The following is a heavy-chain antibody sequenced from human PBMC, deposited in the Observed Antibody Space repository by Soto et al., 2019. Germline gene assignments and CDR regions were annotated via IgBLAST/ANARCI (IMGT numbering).Heavy chain of an antibody. CDR1: GFTFSSFW. Sequence: PGGSLRLSCAASGFTFSSFWMSWVRQAPGKGLEWVANIKQDGSEKYQVDPVKGRFTISRDNAKNSLYLQMNSLRVEDTAVYYCARHEGTWFDPWGQGTLVTVSS. J-gene: IGHJ5*02. CDR3: ARHEGTWFDP. D-gene: IGHD3-10*01. CDR2: IKQDGSEK. V-gene: IGHV3-7*01.